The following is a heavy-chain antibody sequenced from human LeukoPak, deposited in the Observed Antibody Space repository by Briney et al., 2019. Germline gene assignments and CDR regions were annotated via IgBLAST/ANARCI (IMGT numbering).Heavy chain of an antibody. J-gene: IGHJ4*02. CDR1: GVTFSSYW. V-gene: IGHV3-7*01. Sequence: GGSLRLSCAASGVTFSSYWMSWVRQAPGKGLEWVSNIKQDGSEKYYVDSVKSRFTISRDNAKNYLYLQMNSLRAEDTAVYYCARGFIKPDYWGQGTLVTVSS. D-gene: IGHD1-14*01. CDR3: ARGFIKPDY. CDR2: IKQDGSEK.